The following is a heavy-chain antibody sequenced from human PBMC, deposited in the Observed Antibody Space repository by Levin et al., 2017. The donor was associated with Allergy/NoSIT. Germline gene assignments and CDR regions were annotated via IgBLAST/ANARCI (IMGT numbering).Heavy chain of an antibody. Sequence: LSLTCAASGFTFSSYAMSWVRQAPGKGLEWVSAISGSGGSTYYADSVKGRFTISRDNSKNTLYLQMNSLRAEDTAVYYCAKSLKVVTFGGVIVIHRYFDLWGRGTLVTVSS. CDR1: GFTFSSYA. V-gene: IGHV3-23*01. CDR3: AKSLKVVTFGGVIVIHRYFDL. CDR2: ISGSGGST. D-gene: IGHD3-16*02. J-gene: IGHJ2*01.